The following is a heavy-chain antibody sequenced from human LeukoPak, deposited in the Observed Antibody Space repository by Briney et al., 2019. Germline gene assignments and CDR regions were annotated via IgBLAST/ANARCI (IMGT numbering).Heavy chain of an antibody. CDR1: GLIFSNYA. V-gene: IGHV3-30*04. CDR2: ISHDGTDK. CDR3: ARGAPPDV. J-gene: IGHJ6*04. Sequence: GTSLRLSCVTSGLIFSNYAMYWVRQAPGKGLEWVAVISHDGTDKYYSDSVKGRFTISRDKSKDTFYLQMNSLRPEDTAMYYCARGAPPDVWGKGTTVTVSS.